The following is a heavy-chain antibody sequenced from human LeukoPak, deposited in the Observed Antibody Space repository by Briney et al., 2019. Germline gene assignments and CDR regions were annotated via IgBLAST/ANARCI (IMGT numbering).Heavy chain of an antibody. CDR2: IWYDGSNK. D-gene: IGHD7-27*01. CDR3: ASILGIEDY. V-gene: IGHV3-33*01. CDR1: GFTFSGFG. Sequence: GGSLRLSCAASGFTFSGFGMHWVRQAPGKGLEWVAVIWYDGSNKYYADSVKGRFTISRDNSKNTLYLQMNSLRAEDTAVYYCASILGIEDYWGQGTLVTVSS. J-gene: IGHJ4*02.